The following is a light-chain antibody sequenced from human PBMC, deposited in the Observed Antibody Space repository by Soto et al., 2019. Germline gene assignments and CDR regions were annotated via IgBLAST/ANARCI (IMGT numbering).Light chain of an antibody. CDR1: SSDVDTYKY. Sequence: QSALTQPASVSGSPGQSITISCTGTSSDVDTYKYVSWYQQHPGKAPKLMIYEVSYRPSGVSDRFSGSKSGNTASLTISGLQAEDAADYYCCSYAGSATRVQFGGGTKLTVL. CDR3: CSYAGSATRVQ. J-gene: IGLJ2*01. CDR2: EVS. V-gene: IGLV2-14*01.